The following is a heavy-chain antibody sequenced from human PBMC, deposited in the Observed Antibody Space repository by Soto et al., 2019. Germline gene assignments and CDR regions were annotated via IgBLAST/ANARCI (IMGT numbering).Heavy chain of an antibody. CDR1: GGSISSSSYY. V-gene: IGHV4-39*01. D-gene: IGHD3-16*01. CDR2: IYYSGST. Sequence: PSETLSLTCTVSGGSISSSSYYWGWIRQPPGKGLEWIGSIYYSGSTYYNPSLKSRVTISVDTSKNQFSLKLSSVTAADTAVYYCAITGILITFGVDAFDIWGQGTMVTVSS. J-gene: IGHJ3*02. CDR3: AITGILITFGVDAFDI.